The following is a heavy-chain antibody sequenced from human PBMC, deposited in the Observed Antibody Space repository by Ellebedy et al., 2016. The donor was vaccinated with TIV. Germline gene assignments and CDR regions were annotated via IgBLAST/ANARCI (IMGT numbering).Heavy chain of an antibody. Sequence: ASVKVSXKASGYTFTSYDINWVRQATGQGLEWMGWMNPNSGNTGYAQKFQGRVTMTRNTSISTAYMELSSLRSEDTAVYYCATLPRDIVVVPTAPQTLDYWGQGTLVTVSS. CDR3: ATLPRDIVVVPTAPQTLDY. CDR1: GYTFTSYD. CDR2: MNPNSGNT. V-gene: IGHV1-8*01. J-gene: IGHJ4*02. D-gene: IGHD2-2*01.